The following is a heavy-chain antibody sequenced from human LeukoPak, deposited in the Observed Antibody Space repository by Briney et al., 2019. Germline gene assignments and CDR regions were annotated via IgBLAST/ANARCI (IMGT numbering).Heavy chain of an antibody. D-gene: IGHD3-3*01. CDR2: ISGSGGST. J-gene: IGHJ5*02. V-gene: IGHV3-23*01. CDR3: AKDGSSITIFGVATKGYNWFDP. CDR1: GFTFSSYA. Sequence: PGGSLRLSCAASGFTFSSYAMSWVRQAPGKGLEWVSAISGSGGSTYYADSVKGGFTISRDTSKNTLYLQMNSLRDEDTAVYYCAKDGSSITIFGVATKGYNWFDPWGQGTLVTVSS.